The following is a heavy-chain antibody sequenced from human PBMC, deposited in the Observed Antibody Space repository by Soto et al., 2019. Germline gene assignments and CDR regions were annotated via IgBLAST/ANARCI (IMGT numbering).Heavy chain of an antibody. CDR1: GYSFATYG. D-gene: IGHD3-22*01. V-gene: IGHV1-18*04. CDR2: ISAHNGDT. Sequence: ASVKVTCKASGYSFATYGFSWVRQAPGQGLECVGWISAHNGDTHYSQKFQGRVTLTTDTSTNTGYMELRSLTSDDTAVYFCATEPIYYNDGSGYYPLGHWGQGTLVTVSS. CDR3: ATEPIYYNDGSGYYPLGH. J-gene: IGHJ4*02.